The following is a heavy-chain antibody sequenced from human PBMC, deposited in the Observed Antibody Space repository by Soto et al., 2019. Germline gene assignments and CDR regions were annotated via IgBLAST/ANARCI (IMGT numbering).Heavy chain of an antibody. CDR1: GGSFSGYY. CDR2: INHSGST. CDR3: ARGYCSGGSCYWEYYFDY. J-gene: IGHJ4*02. D-gene: IGHD2-15*01. Sequence: QVQLQQWGAGLLKPSETLSLTCAVYGGSFSGYYWSWIRQPPGKGLEWIGEINHSGSTNYNPSRKSRVTISVDTSKNQFALKLSSVTAADTAVYYCARGYCSGGSCYWEYYFDYWGQGTLVTVSS. V-gene: IGHV4-34*01.